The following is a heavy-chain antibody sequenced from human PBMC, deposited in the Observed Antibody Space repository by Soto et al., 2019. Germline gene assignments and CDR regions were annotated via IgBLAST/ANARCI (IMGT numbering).Heavy chain of an antibody. CDR1: GGTFSSYT. V-gene: IGHV1-69*02. D-gene: IGHD4-17*01. Sequence: ASVKVSCKASGGTFSSYTISWVRQAPGQGLEWMGRIIPILGIANYAQKFQGRVTITADKSTSTAYMELSSLRSEDTAVYYCARATWSYGDYLGFDYWGQGTVVTVSS. CDR2: IIPILGIA. J-gene: IGHJ4*02. CDR3: ARATWSYGDYLGFDY.